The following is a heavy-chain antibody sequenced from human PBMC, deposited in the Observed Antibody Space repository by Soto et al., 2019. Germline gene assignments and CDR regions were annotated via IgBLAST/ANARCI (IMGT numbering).Heavy chain of an antibody. CDR3: ARGKDTIFGVVSRYYYYYYGVDV. J-gene: IGHJ6*02. V-gene: IGHV1-2*04. CDR2: INPNSGGT. D-gene: IGHD3-3*01. Sequence: ASVKVSCKASGYTFTGYYMHWVRQAPGQGLEWMGWINPNSGGTNYAQKFQGWVTMTRDTSISTAYMELSRLRSDDTAVYYCARGKDTIFGVVSRYYYYYYGVDVWGQGTTVTVSS. CDR1: GYTFTGYY.